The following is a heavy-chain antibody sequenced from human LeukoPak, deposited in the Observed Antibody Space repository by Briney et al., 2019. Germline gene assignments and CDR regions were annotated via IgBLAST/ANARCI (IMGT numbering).Heavy chain of an antibody. CDR3: ARGDSGEYYYYYMDV. D-gene: IGHD3-10*01. J-gene: IGHJ6*03. V-gene: IGHV1-2*04. CDR2: INPNSGDT. Sequence: ASVKVSCKASGYTFTGYYMHWVRQAPGQGLEWMGWINPNSGDTNYAQKFQGWVTMTRDTSISTAYMELRRLRSDDTAVYYCARGDSGEYYYYYMDVWGKGTTVTVSS. CDR1: GYTFTGYY.